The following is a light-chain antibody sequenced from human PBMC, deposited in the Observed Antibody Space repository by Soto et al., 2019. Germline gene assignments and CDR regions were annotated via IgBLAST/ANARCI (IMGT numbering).Light chain of an antibody. Sequence: EIVLTQSPGTLPLSPGERATLSCRASQRVSSSYLAWYQQKPGQAPRLLIYRASSRATGIPDRFSGSGSGTDFTLTISRLETEDFAVYYCQQYGSSPITFGQGTRLEIK. CDR3: QQYGSSPIT. V-gene: IGKV3-20*01. J-gene: IGKJ5*01. CDR1: QRVSSSY. CDR2: RAS.